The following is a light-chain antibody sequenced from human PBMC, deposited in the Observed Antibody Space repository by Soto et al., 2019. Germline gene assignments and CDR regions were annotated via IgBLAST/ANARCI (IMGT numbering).Light chain of an antibody. CDR1: SSDVGGYNY. V-gene: IGLV2-14*01. CDR3: SSYTSSSTRV. Sequence: QSVLTQPASVSGSPGQSITTSCTGTSSDVGGYNYVSWYQQHPGKAPKLMIYDVSNRPSGVSNRFSGSKSGNTASLTISGLQAEDEAEYYCSSYTSSSTRVFGTGTKVTVL. CDR2: DVS. J-gene: IGLJ1*01.